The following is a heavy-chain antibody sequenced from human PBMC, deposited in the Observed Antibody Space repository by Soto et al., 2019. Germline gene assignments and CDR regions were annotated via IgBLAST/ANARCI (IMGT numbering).Heavy chain of an antibody. J-gene: IGHJ6*02. CDR3: ARMGWGYFYDSSAFGGMDV. D-gene: IGHD3-22*01. V-gene: IGHV4-30-2*01. CDR1: GGSISSAAYS. CDR2: IYHSGST. Sequence: PSETLSLTCAVSGGSISSAAYSWSWIRQPPRKGLECIGYIYHSGSTYYNPSLKSRVALSVDRSKNQFSLKLSSVTAADTAVYYCARMGWGYFYDSSAFGGMDVWGQGTTVTVSS.